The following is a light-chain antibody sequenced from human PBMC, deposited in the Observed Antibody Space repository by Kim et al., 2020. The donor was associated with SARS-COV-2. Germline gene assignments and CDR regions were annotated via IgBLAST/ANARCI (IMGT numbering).Light chain of an antibody. CDR2: GAS. Sequence: VSPRQKAARPCRASQGVSSTLAWYQQKLGQAPRLLIYGASTGATGIPARFSGSGSGTEFTLTISSLQSEDFAVYYCQQYNNWPYTFGQGTKLEI. CDR3: QQYNNWPYT. J-gene: IGKJ2*01. CDR1: QGVSST. V-gene: IGKV3-15*01.